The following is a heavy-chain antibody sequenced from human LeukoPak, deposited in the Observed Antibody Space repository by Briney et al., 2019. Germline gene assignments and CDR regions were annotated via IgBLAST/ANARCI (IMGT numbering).Heavy chain of an antibody. CDR1: GFTFSSYW. CDR2: ISSRSSYI. CDR3: ARDLHHYYDSSGYLLDAFDI. J-gene: IGHJ3*02. D-gene: IGHD3-22*01. Sequence: GGSLRLSCAASGFTFSSYWMHWVRQAPGKGLEWVSSISSRSSYIYYADSVKGRFTISRDNAKNSLYLQMNSLRAEDTAVYYCARDLHHYYDSSGYLLDAFDIWGQGTMVTVSS. V-gene: IGHV3-21*01.